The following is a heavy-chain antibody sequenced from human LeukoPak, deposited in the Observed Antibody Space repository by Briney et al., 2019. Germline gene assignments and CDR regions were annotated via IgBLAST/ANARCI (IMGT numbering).Heavy chain of an antibody. J-gene: IGHJ6*03. CDR3: ARECGSSGWGYYYYYYYMDV. Sequence: QTLSLTCAISGDSVSVNSAAWNWIRQSPSRGLEWLGRTYYRSKWNNDSAVSVKSRITINPDTSKNQFSLQLNSVTPEDTAVYYCARECGSSGWGYYYYYYYMDVWGKGTTVTVSS. CDR1: GDSVSVNSAA. D-gene: IGHD6-19*01. CDR2: TYYRSKWNN. V-gene: IGHV6-1*01.